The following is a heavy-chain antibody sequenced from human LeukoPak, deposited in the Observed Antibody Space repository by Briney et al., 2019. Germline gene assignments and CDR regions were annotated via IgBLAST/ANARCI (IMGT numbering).Heavy chain of an antibody. V-gene: IGHV4-34*01. J-gene: IGHJ5*02. D-gene: IGHD5-18*01. CDR3: ARGNGGYSYGYARGWFDP. Sequence: SETLSLTCAVYGGSFSGYYWSWIRQPPGKGLEWIGEINHSGSTNYTPSLQSRVTISVDTSTNQFSLKLSSVTAAHTAVYYCARGNGGYSYGYARGWFDPWGQGTLVTVSS. CDR1: GGSFSGYY. CDR2: INHSGST.